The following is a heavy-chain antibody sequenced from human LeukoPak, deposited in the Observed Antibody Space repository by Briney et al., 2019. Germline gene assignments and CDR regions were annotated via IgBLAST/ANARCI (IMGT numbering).Heavy chain of an antibody. D-gene: IGHD6-13*01. CDR1: GGSISSDY. V-gene: IGHV4-4*07. CDR3: VRGSAAAGLRFDY. CDR2: IYTSGIT. J-gene: IGHJ4*02. Sequence: SETLSLTCSVSGGSISSDYWSWVRQPAGKGLEWIGRIYTSGITNYNPSLKSRVSMSEDTSKNQFSLKLKSVTAADTAVYYCVRGSAAAGLRFDYWGQGTLVTVSS.